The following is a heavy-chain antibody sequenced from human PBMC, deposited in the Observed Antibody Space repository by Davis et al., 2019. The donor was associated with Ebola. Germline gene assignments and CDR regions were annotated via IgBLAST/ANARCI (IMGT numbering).Heavy chain of an antibody. D-gene: IGHD6-13*01. Sequence: PGGSLRLSCAASRFTFSNYWMNWVRQAPGKGLEGVANITQDGSEKYYVDSVKGRFTVSRDNAKNSLYLQMNSLRAEDTAVYYCARVPAAAGRGDNWLDPWGQGTLVTVSS. J-gene: IGHJ5*02. CDR2: ITQDGSEK. CDR3: ARVPAAAGRGDNWLDP. V-gene: IGHV3-7*01. CDR1: RFTFSNYW.